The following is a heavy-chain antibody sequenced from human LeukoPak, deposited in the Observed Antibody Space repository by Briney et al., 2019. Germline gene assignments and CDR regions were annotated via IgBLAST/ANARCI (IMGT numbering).Heavy chain of an antibody. CDR2: IYHSGST. CDR1: GGSISSSNW. D-gene: IGHD2-2*01. J-gene: IGHJ4*02. Sequence: SETLSLTCAVSGGSISSSNWWSWVRQPPGKGLEWIGEIYHSGSTNYNPSLKSRVTISVDKSKNQFSLKLSSVTAADTAVYYCARLRAVVVPAAYDYWGQGTLVTVSS. V-gene: IGHV4-4*02. CDR3: ARLRAVVVPAAYDY.